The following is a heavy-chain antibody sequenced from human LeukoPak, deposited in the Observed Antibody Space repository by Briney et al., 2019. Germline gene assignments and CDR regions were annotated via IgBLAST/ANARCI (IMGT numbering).Heavy chain of an antibody. CDR3: ARTGDFWTENGMDV. V-gene: IGHV1-18*01. Sequence: ASVKVSCKASGGTFSSYAISWVRQAPGQGLEWMGWISAYNGNTSYAQKLQGRVTMTTDTSTSTAYMELRSLRSDDTAVYYCARTGDFWTENGMDVWGQGTTVTVSS. D-gene: IGHD3-3*01. CDR2: ISAYNGNT. CDR1: GGTFSSYA. J-gene: IGHJ6*02.